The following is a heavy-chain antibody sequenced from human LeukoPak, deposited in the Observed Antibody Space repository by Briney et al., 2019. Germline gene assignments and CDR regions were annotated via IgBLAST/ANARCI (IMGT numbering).Heavy chain of an antibody. V-gene: IGHV3-11*01. D-gene: IGHD1-26*01. CDR3: ARASSEGGLDY. CDR1: GCTFSDYY. J-gene: IGHJ4*02. CDR2: ISSSGSTI. Sequence: PGGSLTLSCAASGCTFSDYYMSWIRQPPGKGLEWVSYISSSGSTIYYADSVKGRFTISRDNAKNSLYLQMDSLRAEDTAVYYCARASSEGGLDYWGQGTLVTVSS.